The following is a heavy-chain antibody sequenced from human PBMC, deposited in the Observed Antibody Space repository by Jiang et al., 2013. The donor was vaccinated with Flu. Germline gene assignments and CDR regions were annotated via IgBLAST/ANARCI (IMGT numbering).Heavy chain of an antibody. J-gene: IGHJ4*02. Sequence: EVKKPGESLKVACQVSGYNFNNFWIGWVRQMPGEGLEWMGIIYPDDSDSKYSPSFEGQVTFSVDRSTNTAYLQWSSLKPSDTAMYFCARQRRRFGSGSFYNGLDYWGQGTLVTVSS. V-gene: IGHV5-51*01. CDR2: IYPDDSDS. CDR1: GYNFNNFW. D-gene: IGHD3-10*01. CDR3: ARQRRRFGSGSFYNGLDY.